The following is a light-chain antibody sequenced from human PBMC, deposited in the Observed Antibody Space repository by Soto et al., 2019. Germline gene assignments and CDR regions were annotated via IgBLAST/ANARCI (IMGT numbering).Light chain of an antibody. V-gene: IGKV1-9*01. CDR3: QQLNSYPQIT. J-gene: IGKJ5*01. CDR2: AAS. CDR1: QGISSY. Sequence: DIQMTQSPSTLSASVGDRVTITCRASQGISSYLAWYQQKPGKAPKLLIYAASTLQSRVPSRFSGSGSGTDFTLTISSLQPEDFATYYCQQLNSYPQITFGQGTRLEI.